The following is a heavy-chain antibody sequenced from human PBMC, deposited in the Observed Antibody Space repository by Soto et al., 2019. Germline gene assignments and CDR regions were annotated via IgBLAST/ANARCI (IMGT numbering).Heavy chain of an antibody. CDR3: ARGAVSGKFDS. D-gene: IGHD6-19*01. CDR1: GYTFTSYA. V-gene: IGHV1-3*01. CDR2: IHAGNGNT. J-gene: IGHJ4*02. Sequence: ASVKVSCKASGYTFTSYAMHWVRQAPGQRLEWMGWIHAGNGNTKYSQKFQGRVTITRDTSATTAYMELSSLRSEDTAVYYCARGAVSGKFDSWGQGTLVTVSS.